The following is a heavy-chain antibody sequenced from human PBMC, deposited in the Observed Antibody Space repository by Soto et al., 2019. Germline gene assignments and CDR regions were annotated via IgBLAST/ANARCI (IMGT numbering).Heavy chain of an antibody. CDR3: AKDLGIAVSARRAFDI. CDR2: IYHSGST. J-gene: IGHJ3*02. CDR1: GASISNDNW. Sequence: SETLSLTCDVSGASISNDNWLSWFLQPPWKGLEWIGEIYHSGSTNYNPSLKSRVTISVDKSKNQFSLKLSSVTAADTAVYYCAKDLGIAVSARRAFDIWGQGTMVTVSS. D-gene: IGHD6-19*01. V-gene: IGHV4-4*02.